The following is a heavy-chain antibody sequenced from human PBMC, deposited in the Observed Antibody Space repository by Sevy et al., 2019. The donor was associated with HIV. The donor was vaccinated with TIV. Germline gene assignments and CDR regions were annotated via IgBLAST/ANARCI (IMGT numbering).Heavy chain of an antibody. CDR2: ISSSGSTI. CDR3: AGGRGYYDSSGYYPDYYYYGMDV. CDR1: GFTFSDYY. J-gene: IGHJ6*02. V-gene: IGHV3-11*01. D-gene: IGHD3-22*01. Sequence: GGSLRLSCAASGFTFSDYYMSWIRQAPGKGLEWVSYISSSGSTIYYADSVKGRFTISRDNAKNSLYLQMNSLRAEDTAVYYCAGGRGYYDSSGYYPDYYYYGMDVWGQGTTVTVSS.